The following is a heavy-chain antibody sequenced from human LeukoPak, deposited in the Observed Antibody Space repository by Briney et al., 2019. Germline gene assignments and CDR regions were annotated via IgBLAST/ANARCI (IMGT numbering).Heavy chain of an antibody. CDR3: ARGDYYDILTGYSFDY. CDR2: IYYSGST. CDR1: GGSISSSSYY. J-gene: IGHJ4*02. D-gene: IGHD3-9*01. V-gene: IGHV4-39*07. Sequence: SETLSLTCTVSGGSISSSSYYWGWIRQPPGKGLEWIGSIYYSGSTYYNPSLKSRVTISVDTSKNQFSLKLSSVTAADTAVYYCARGDYYDILTGYSFDYWGQGTLVTVSS.